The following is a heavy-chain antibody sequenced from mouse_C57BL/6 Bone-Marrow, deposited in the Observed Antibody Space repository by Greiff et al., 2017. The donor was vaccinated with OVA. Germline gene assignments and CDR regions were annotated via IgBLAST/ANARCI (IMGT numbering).Heavy chain of an antibody. Sequence: EVNLVESGGGLVQSGRSLRLSCATSGFTFSDFYMEWVRQAPGKGLEWIAASRNKANDYTTEYSASVKGRFIVSRDTSQSILYLQMNALRAEDTAIYYCARDVTGTGYFDVWGTGTTVTVSS. V-gene: IGHV7-1*01. CDR1: GFTFSDFY. CDR3: ARDVTGTGYFDV. D-gene: IGHD4-1*01. CDR2: SRNKANDYTT. J-gene: IGHJ1*03.